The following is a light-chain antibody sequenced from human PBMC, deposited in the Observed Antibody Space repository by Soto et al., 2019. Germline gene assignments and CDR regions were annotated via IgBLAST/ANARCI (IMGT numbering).Light chain of an antibody. CDR2: GAS. V-gene: IGKV3-15*01. J-gene: IGKJ3*01. Sequence: EIALKQSPATLSLSPGERATLSCLASQSVSSNLAWYQQKPGQAPRLLIYGASTRATGIPARFSGSGSGTEFTLTISSLQSEDFAVYYCQQYNNWPFTFGPGTKVDIK. CDR1: QSVSSN. CDR3: QQYNNWPFT.